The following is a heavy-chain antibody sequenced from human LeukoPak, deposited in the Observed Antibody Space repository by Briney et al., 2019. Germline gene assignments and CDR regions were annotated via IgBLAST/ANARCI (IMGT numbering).Heavy chain of an antibody. CDR2: MNRGGSII. CDR3: ARAGYYRFDY. D-gene: IGHD1-26*01. Sequence: PGGSLRLSCAASGFTFSSSWVHWVRHGPGEGRVRVSCMNRGGSIIHCRHSVRGRFTTSRDNAKNTLELQMNNLSAEDTAVYYCARAGYYRFDYWGQGTLVTVSS. V-gene: IGHV3-74*01. J-gene: IGHJ4*02. CDR1: GFTFSSSW.